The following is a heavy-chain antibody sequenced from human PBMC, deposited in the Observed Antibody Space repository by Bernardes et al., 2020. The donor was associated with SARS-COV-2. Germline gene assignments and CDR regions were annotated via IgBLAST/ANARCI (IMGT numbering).Heavy chain of an antibody. CDR1: GGSISSSSYY. Sequence: ETLSLTCTVSGGSISSSSYYWGWIRQPPGKGLEWIGSIYYSGSTYYNPSLKSRVTISVDTSKNQFSLKLSSVTAADTAVYYCARRGYSYGWNFDYWGQGTLVTVSS. J-gene: IGHJ4*02. CDR3: ARRGYSYGWNFDY. V-gene: IGHV4-39*01. D-gene: IGHD5-18*01. CDR2: IYYSGST.